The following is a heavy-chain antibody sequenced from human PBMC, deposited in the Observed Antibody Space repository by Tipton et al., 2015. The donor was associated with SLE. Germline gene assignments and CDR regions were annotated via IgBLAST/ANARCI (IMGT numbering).Heavy chain of an antibody. V-gene: IGHV4-59*08. Sequence: LRLSCTVSGGSISSYYWSWIRQPPGKGLEWIGYMYYSGSTNYNPSLKSRVTISVDTSKNQFSLKLSSVTAADTAVYYCARHAALGNYYSALDYWGQGTLITVSS. CDR2: MYYSGST. D-gene: IGHD3-10*01. CDR1: GGSISSYY. CDR3: ARHAALGNYYSALDY. J-gene: IGHJ4*02.